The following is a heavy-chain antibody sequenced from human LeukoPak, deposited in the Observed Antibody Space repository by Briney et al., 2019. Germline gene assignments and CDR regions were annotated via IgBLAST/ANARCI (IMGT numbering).Heavy chain of an antibody. CDR1: GHTLKYYG. V-gene: IGHV1-18*01. Sequence: ASVKVSCRSSGHTLKYYGVAWVRQAPAQGLEWMGWNNAYNGDTKYAQSLQGRVSMTTDTSTSTAYMELRSLRLDDTAVYYCARVTTVTRSPWSWGPKKIGQEVNWFDPWGQGTLVIVSS. J-gene: IGHJ5*02. CDR3: ARVTTVTRSPWSWGPKKIGQEVNWFDP. D-gene: IGHD4-17*01. CDR2: NNAYNGDT.